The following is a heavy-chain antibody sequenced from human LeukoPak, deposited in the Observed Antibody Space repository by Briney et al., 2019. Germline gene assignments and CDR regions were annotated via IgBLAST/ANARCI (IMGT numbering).Heavy chain of an antibody. J-gene: IGHJ5*02. CDR1: GYTFSDYY. CDR3: AKDPLWYGEGNWFDP. CDR2: INPNTGLT. V-gene: IGHV1-2*02. D-gene: IGHD3-10*01. Sequence: GASVKVSCKASGYTFSDYYLHWVRQAPGLGLEWMGWINPNTGLTNYAQKFRGRITITRDPSNSPAYMDLTSLRSDDTAVYYCAKDPLWYGEGNWFDPWGQGTLVTVSS.